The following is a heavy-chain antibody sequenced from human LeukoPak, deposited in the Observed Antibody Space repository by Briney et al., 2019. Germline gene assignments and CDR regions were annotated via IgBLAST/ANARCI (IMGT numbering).Heavy chain of an antibody. CDR3: ARDRVSMIRGVTALDY. D-gene: IGHD3-10*01. J-gene: IGHJ4*02. CDR2: ISSSSSYI. CDR1: GFTLSSYG. V-gene: IGHV3-21*01. Sequence: GGSLRLSCAASGFTLSSYGMNWVRQAPGKGLEWVSSISSSSSYIYYADSVKGRFTISRDNAKNSLYLQMNSLRAEDTAVYYCARDRVSMIRGVTALDYWGQGTLVTVSS.